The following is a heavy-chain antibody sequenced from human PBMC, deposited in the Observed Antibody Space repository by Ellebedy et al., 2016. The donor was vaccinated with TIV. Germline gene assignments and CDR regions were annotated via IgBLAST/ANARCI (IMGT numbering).Heavy chain of an antibody. Sequence: PGGSLRLSCAASGFTFSSYAMSWVRQAPGQGLEWVSGINANGVSTSYADSVEGRFTISRDNSKDTLFLQMNSLRVEDTAVYYWASSRYHYYLGNTIFVYWGQGTLVTVSS. J-gene: IGHJ4*02. CDR1: GFTFSSYA. CDR2: INANGVST. V-gene: IGHV3-23*01. D-gene: IGHD3-10*01. CDR3: ASSRYHYYLGNTIFVY.